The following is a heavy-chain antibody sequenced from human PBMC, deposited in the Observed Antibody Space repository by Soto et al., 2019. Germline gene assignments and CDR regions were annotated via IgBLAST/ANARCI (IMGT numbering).Heavy chain of an antibody. J-gene: IGHJ5*02. D-gene: IGHD3-3*01. V-gene: IGHV4-39*01. Sequence: QLQLQESGPGLVKPSETLSLTCAVSGGSISSSSYYWGWIRQPPGKGLEWIGSIYYSGSTYYNPSLKRRLTFAVDTSKNQFSQKISSVPAADTAEYYGARREYGFWKGWFDPWGQGTLVTVSS. CDR2: IYYSGST. CDR1: GGSISSSSYY. CDR3: ARREYGFWKGWFDP.